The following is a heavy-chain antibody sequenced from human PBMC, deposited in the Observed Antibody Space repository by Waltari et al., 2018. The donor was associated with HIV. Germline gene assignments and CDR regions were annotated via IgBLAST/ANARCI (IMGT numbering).Heavy chain of an antibody. CDR1: GGTFSSYA. CDR3: ARLGRSRFLEWIPFDP. Sequence: QVQLVQSGAEVKKPGSSVKVSCKASGGTFSSYAISWVRQAPGQGLEGMGWIIPISGTTNYAQKDQGRVTITADESTRTANMELNSRKSEDTAVYYCARLGRSRFLEWIPFDPWGQGTLVTVSS. D-gene: IGHD3-3*01. J-gene: IGHJ5*02. CDR2: IIPISGTT. V-gene: IGHV1-69*12.